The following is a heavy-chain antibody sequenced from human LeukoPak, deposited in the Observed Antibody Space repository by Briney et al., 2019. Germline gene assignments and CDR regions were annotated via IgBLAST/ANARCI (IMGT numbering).Heavy chain of an antibody. J-gene: IGHJ6*02. CDR3: ARAKRITMVINYYGMDV. CDR2: TNHSGST. V-gene: IGHV4-34*01. D-gene: IGHD3-10*01. CDR1: GGSFSGYY. Sequence: PSETLSLTCAVYGGSFSGYYWSWIRQPPGKGLEWIGETNHSGSTNYNPSLKSRVTISVDTSKNQFSLKLSSVTAADTAVYYCARAKRITMVINYYGMDVWGQGTTVTVSS.